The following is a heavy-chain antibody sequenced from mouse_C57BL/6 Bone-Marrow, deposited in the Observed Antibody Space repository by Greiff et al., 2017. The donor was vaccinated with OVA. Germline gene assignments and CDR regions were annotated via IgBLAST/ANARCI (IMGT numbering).Heavy chain of an antibody. J-gene: IGHJ1*03. CDR3: ARKLLHWYFDV. V-gene: IGHV1-69*01. CDR1: GYTFTSYW. Sequence: QVQLQQPGAELVMPGASVKLSCKASGYTFTSYWMHWVKQRPGQGLEWIGEIDPSDSYTNYTQKFQGKSTLTVDKSSSTAYMQLSSRTSEDSAVYYCARKLLHWYFDVWGTGTTVTVSS. CDR2: IDPSDSYT.